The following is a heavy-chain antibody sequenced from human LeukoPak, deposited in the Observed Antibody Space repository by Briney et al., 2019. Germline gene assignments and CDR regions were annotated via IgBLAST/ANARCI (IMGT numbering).Heavy chain of an antibody. CDR2: MYYSGST. J-gene: IGHJ5*02. D-gene: IGHD3-22*01. Sequence: SETLSLTCTVSGGSISSGDYYWSWIRQPPGKGLEWIAYMYYSGSTYYNPSLKSRVTMSADTSKNQLSLKLSSVTAADTAVYFCARPYYYDSRIDPWGQGILVTVSS. CDR1: GGSISSGDYY. CDR3: ARPYYYDSRIDP. V-gene: IGHV4-30-4*01.